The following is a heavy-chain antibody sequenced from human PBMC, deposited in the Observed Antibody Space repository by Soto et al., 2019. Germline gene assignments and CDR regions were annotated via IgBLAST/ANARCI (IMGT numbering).Heavy chain of an antibody. CDR2: MNPNSGNT. CDR1: GYTFTTYN. D-gene: IGHD3-3*01. V-gene: IGHV1-8*01. J-gene: IGHJ4*02. Sequence: QVQLVQSGAEIKKPGASVRVSCKASGYTFTTYNINWVRQATGQGLEWKGWMNPNSGNTGYAQKFQDRITLTRDTPITTAYMELSSLRYDDTAVYFCVRFGVAASYWGQGTLVTVSS. CDR3: VRFGVAASY.